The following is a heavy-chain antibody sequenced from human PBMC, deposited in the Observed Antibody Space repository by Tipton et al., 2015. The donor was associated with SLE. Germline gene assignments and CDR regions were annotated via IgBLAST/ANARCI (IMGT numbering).Heavy chain of an antibody. D-gene: IGHD3-3*01. CDR2: IKQDGSEK. V-gene: IGHV3-7*01. Sequence: SLRLSCAVPGFTFSNYWMTWVRQAPGKGLEWVANIKQDGSEKHYLDSVKGRFTISRDNAKNSLYLQMESLRAEDTAVYYCAREGGSGYSFDFWGQGTLVTVSS. J-gene: IGHJ4*02. CDR3: AREGGSGYSFDF. CDR1: GFTFSNYW.